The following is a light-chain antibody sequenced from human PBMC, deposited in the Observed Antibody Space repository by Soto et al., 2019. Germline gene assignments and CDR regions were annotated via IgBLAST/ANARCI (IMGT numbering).Light chain of an antibody. CDR2: GDN. Sequence: QLVLTQPPSASGTPGQRVTISCSGSGSSIGTNTVNWYRQLPGTAPKLLIYGDNQRPSGVPDRFSASKSGTSASLAISGLQSEDEADYYCAAWDGSLNNVLFGGGTKLTAL. V-gene: IGLV1-44*01. J-gene: IGLJ2*01. CDR3: AAWDGSLNNVL. CDR1: GSSIGTNT.